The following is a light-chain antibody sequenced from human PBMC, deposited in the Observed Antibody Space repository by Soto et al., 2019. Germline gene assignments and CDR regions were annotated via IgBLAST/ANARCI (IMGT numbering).Light chain of an antibody. CDR1: QSISDW. CDR3: QQYNSYPWT. CDR2: KAS. J-gene: IGKJ1*01. Sequence: DIQMTQSPSTLSASVGDGVTITCRASQSISDWLAWYQQKPGKAPKLLIYKASSLESGVPSRFSGSGSGTEFTLTITSLQPDDFATYYCQQYNSYPWTFGQGTRLEIK. V-gene: IGKV1-5*03.